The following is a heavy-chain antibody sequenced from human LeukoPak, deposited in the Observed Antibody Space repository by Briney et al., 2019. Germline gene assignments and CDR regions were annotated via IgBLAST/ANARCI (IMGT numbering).Heavy chain of an antibody. D-gene: IGHD3-22*01. CDR3: ARVGDSSGYYALDY. Sequence: SETLSLTCTVSGGSISSYYWSWIRQPAGKGLEWIGRIYTSGSTNYNPSLKSRVTVSVDTSKNQFSLKLSSVTAADTAVYYCARVGDSSGYYALDYWGQGTLVTVSS. CDR2: IYTSGST. V-gene: IGHV4-4*07. J-gene: IGHJ4*02. CDR1: GGSISSYY.